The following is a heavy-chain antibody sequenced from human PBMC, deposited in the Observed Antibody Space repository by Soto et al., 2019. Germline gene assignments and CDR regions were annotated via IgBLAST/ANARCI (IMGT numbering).Heavy chain of an antibody. D-gene: IGHD2-15*01. V-gene: IGHV3-53*02. Sequence: EVQLVETGGGLIQPGGSLRLSCAVSGFSVGSNYMSWVRQAPGKGLEWVSVIYSGGTTHDADSLKGRFTTSRDNSKNMVYLQMNSLRVEDTAVYYCARSSRGGNAGYFNLGGRGTLVTVSS. CDR2: IYSGGTT. J-gene: IGHJ2*01. CDR3: ARSSRGGNAGYFNL. CDR1: GFSVGSNY.